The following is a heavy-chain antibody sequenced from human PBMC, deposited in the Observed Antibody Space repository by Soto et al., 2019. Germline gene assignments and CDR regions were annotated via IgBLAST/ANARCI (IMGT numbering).Heavy chain of an antibody. D-gene: IGHD2-8*01. CDR3: AKNGQPPYYYYGLDV. V-gene: IGHV1-18*01. CDR1: GYTFTRYG. CDR2: ISGYNGDA. Sequence: GASVKVSCKASGYTFTRYGISWVRQAPGQGLEWMGWISGYNGDANYARSFQGRVSMTIDTSTTTAYMELRTLTPDDTAVYYCAKNGQPPYYYYGLDVWGQGTTVTVSS. J-gene: IGHJ6*02.